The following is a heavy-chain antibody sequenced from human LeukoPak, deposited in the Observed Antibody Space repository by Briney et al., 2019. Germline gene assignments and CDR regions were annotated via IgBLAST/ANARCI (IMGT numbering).Heavy chain of an antibody. CDR2: INWSGGST. CDR1: GFTFNNYA. D-gene: IGHD2-2*01. Sequence: PGGSLRLSCAASGFTFNNYAVSWVRQAPGKGLEWVSGINWSGGSTGYADPLRGRFTISRDNAKNSLYLQMDSLRAEDTALYYCARAPITSPFYFDYWGQGTLVTVSS. CDR3: ARAPITSPFYFDY. V-gene: IGHV3-20*04. J-gene: IGHJ4*02.